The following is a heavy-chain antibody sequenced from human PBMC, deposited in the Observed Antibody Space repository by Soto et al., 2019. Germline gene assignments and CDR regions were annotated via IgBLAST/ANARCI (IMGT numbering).Heavy chain of an antibody. Sequence: GGSLRLSCAASGFPFSNAWMSWIRQAPGKGLEWVSYISSVNNYTNYADSVKGRFTISRDNAKNTLYLQMNSLRADDTAVYYYARLEVAGTVRWFDPWGQGTLVTVSS. J-gene: IGHJ5*02. V-gene: IGHV3-11*06. CDR3: ARLEVAGTVRWFDP. CDR2: ISSVNNYT. CDR1: GFPFSNAW. D-gene: IGHD6-19*01.